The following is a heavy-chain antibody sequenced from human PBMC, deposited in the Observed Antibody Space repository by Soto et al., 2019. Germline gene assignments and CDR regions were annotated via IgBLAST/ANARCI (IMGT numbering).Heavy chain of an antibody. CDR3: ARDPGSGPYPVAY. Sequence: GGSLRLSCVASGFPFSNYYMDWVRQAPGKGLEWVAVIWYDGSNKYYADSVKGRFTISRGNSENTLYLQMNSLRAEDTAVYYCARDPGSGPYPVAYWGQGTLVTVSS. D-gene: IGHD2-15*01. V-gene: IGHV3-33*08. CDR2: IWYDGSNK. CDR1: GFPFSNYY. J-gene: IGHJ4*02.